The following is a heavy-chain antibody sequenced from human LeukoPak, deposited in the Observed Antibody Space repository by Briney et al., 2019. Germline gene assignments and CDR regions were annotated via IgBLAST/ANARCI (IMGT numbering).Heavy chain of an antibody. CDR3: ARDPSAAGPPFDY. J-gene: IGHJ4*02. Sequence: PSETLSLTCTVSGDSISSSNSYRGWIRQPPGKGLEWIGSLYYSGSSYYNPSLKSRVTISVDTSKNQFSLKLSSVTTADTAVYYCARDPSAAGPPFDYWGQGTLVTVSS. CDR2: LYYSGSS. CDR1: GDSISSSNSY. V-gene: IGHV4-39*07. D-gene: IGHD6-13*01.